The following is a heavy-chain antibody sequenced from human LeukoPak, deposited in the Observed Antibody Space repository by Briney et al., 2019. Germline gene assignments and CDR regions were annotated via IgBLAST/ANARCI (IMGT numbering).Heavy chain of an antibody. Sequence: GGSLRLSCATSGFIFSNYWMHWVRQAPGKGPVWVSHISGDGRTRNYADSVKGRFTISRDNAKKVVYLQMNSLRAEDTAVYYCSRDQAGYCSGASCPWGQGTRVTVSS. CDR1: GFIFSNYW. V-gene: IGHV3-74*01. D-gene: IGHD2-2*03. CDR2: ISGDGRTR. CDR3: SRDQAGYCSGASCP. J-gene: IGHJ5*02.